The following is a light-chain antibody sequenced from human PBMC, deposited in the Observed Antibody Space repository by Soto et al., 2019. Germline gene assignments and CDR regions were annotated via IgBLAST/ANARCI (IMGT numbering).Light chain of an antibody. CDR1: SSDVGGYDF. V-gene: IGLV2-11*01. CDR2: DVT. CDR3: SSYTTGSTLPWV. Sequence: QSVLAQPRSVSGSPGQSVTLSCTGTSSDVGGYDFVSWYQQYPGKAPKLIIFDVTERTSGVPDRFSGSKSGNTASLTIFGLQVEDEAVYYCSSYTTGSTLPWVFGTGTKVTVL. J-gene: IGLJ1*01.